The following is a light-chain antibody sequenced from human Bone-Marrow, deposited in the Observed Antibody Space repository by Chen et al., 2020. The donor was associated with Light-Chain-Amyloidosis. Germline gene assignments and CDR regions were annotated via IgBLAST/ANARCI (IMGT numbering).Light chain of an antibody. CDR2: DDS. CDR1: NIGSPS. Sequence: SYVLTQPSSVSVAPGQTATIACGGNNIGSPSVHWYQQTPGQAPLLVVYDDSDRPSGIPERLSGSDTGNTATLTISRVEAGDEADCYCQVWDRSSDRPVFGGGTKLTVL. J-gene: IGLJ3*02. CDR3: QVWDRSSDRPV. V-gene: IGLV3-21*02.